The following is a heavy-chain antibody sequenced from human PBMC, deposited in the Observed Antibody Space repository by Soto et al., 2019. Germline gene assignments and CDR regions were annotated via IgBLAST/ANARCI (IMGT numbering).Heavy chain of an antibody. CDR2: ISWNSGSI. CDR1: GFTFDDYA. V-gene: IGHV3-9*01. CDR3: ARDFWSGYFAD. J-gene: IGHJ4*02. D-gene: IGHD3-3*01. Sequence: GGSLRLSCAASGFTFDDYAMHWVRQAPGKGLEWVSGISWNSGSIGYADSVKGRFTISRHNSKNTLYLQMNSLRAEDTAVYYCARDFWSGYFADWGQGTLVTVSS.